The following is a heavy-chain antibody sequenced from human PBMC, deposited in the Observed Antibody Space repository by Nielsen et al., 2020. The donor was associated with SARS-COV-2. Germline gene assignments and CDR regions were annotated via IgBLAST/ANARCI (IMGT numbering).Heavy chain of an antibody. D-gene: IGHD3-16*02. V-gene: IGHV4-31*03. CDR3: ARGTITFGGVIVN. Sequence: TLSLTCTVSGGSISSGGYYWSWIRQHPGKGLEWIGYIYYSGSTYYNPSLKSRVTISVDTSKNQFSLKLSSVTAADTAVYYCARGTITFGGVIVNWGQGTLVTVSS. CDR1: GGSISSGGYY. CDR2: IYYSGST. J-gene: IGHJ4*02.